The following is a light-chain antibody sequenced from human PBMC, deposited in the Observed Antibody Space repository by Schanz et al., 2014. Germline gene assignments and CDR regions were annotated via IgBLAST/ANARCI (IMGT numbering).Light chain of an antibody. CDR1: SSDVGAYNY. CDR3: SSYAGSYTLL. Sequence: QSALTQPASVSGAPGQSITISCTGTSSDVGAYNYVSWYQQHPGKAPKLMIYDVTYRPSGVSNRFSGSKSGNTASLTISGLQAEDEADYYCSSYAGSYTLLFGGGTKLTVL. V-gene: IGLV2-14*03. CDR2: DVT. J-gene: IGLJ2*01.